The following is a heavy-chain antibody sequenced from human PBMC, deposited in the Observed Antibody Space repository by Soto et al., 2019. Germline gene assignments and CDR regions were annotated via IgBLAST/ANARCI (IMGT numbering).Heavy chain of an antibody. D-gene: IGHD7-27*01. CDR1: GDSVTIGSGY. CDR2: ISYTGRT. CDR3: AREWGLLPYYVMNV. V-gene: IGHV4-61*03. J-gene: IGHJ6*02. Sequence: LXLTCIVSGDSVTIGSGYWTWLRQPPGKGLEWIGYISYTGRTKYNPSLQSRVTISVDTSKNDFSLNLSSVTAADTAVYFCAREWGLLPYYVMNVWGQGTAVTVSS.